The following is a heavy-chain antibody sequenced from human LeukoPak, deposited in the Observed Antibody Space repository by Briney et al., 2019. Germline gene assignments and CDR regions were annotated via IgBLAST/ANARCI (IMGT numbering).Heavy chain of an antibody. CDR3: AKEYCSGGSCYSDSGSFDY. CDR2: MSYDGSHQ. D-gene: IGHD2-15*01. CDR1: GFTFSNYA. J-gene: IGHJ4*02. V-gene: IGHV3-30*01. Sequence: GRSLRLSCAASGFTFSNYAMLWVRQAPGKGLEWVALMSYDGSHQYYADSVKGRFTISRDNSNNMVFLQMNSLRAEDTAVYYCAKEYCSGGSCYSDSGSFDYWGQGTLVTVSS.